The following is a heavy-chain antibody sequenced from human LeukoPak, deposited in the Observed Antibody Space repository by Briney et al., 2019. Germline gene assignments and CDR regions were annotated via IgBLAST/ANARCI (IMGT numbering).Heavy chain of an antibody. Sequence: PGGSLRLSCAASGFTVSSNYMSWVRQAPGKGLEWVSVIYSGGSTYYADSVEGRFTISRDNSKNTLYLQMNSLRAEDTAVYYCARDYYDSSGYWYFDYWGQGTLVTVSS. D-gene: IGHD3-22*01. CDR3: ARDYYDSSGYWYFDY. CDR1: GFTVSSNY. CDR2: IYSGGST. J-gene: IGHJ4*02. V-gene: IGHV3-53*01.